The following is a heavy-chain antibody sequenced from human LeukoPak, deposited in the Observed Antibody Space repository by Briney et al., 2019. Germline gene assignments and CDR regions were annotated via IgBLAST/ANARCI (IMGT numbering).Heavy chain of an antibody. V-gene: IGHV3-30*02. D-gene: IGHD3-22*01. CDR1: GFTFSSYG. CDR3: ARVGLHYYDSSGYYSYYFDY. CDR2: IRYDGSNK. Sequence: GGSPRLSCAASGFTFSSYGMHWVRQAPGKGLEWVAFIRYDGSNKYYADSVKGRFTISRDNSKNTLYLQMNSLRAEDTAVYYCARVGLHYYDSSGYYSYYFDYWGQGALVTVSS. J-gene: IGHJ4*02.